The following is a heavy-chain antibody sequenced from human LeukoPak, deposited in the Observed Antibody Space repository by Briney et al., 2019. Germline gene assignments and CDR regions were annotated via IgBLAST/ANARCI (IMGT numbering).Heavy chain of an antibody. V-gene: IGHV4-59*08. Sequence: SETLSLTCIVSGGSISSHYWSWIRQTPGKGLEWIGYIYYSGSTNYNPSLKSRVTISVDTSKNQFSLKLSSVTAADTAVYYCARQDQDFDYWGQGTLVTVSS. CDR2: IYYSGST. CDR3: ARQDQDFDY. J-gene: IGHJ4*02. CDR1: GGSISSHY.